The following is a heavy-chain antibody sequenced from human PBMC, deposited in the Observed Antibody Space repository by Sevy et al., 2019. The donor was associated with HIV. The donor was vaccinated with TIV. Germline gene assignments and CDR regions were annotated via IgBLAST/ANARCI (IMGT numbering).Heavy chain of an antibody. D-gene: IGHD1-26*01. CDR3: DLIVQPTESPFDI. J-gene: IGHJ3*02. V-gene: IGHV5-51*01. CDR1: GYKFTTYW. CDR2: IYPGDSDT. Sequence: ESLKISCKGSGYKFTTYWIGLVRQMPGKGLEWMGIIYPGDSDTRYSPSFQGQVTLSADKSISTAYLQWSSLKASDTAMYYCDLIVQPTESPFDIWGQGTMVTVSS.